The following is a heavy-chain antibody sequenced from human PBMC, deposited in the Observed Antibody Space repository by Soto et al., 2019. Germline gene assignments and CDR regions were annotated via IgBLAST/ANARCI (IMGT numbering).Heavy chain of an antibody. J-gene: IGHJ6*03. CDR1: GFTFSSYA. CDR2: ISGSGGST. CDR3: AKENFVVVPAANYYYYMDV. V-gene: IGHV3-23*01. Sequence: PGGSLRLSCAASGFTFSSYAMSWVRQAPGKGLEWVSAISGSGGSTYYADSVKGRFTISRDNSKNTLYLQMNSLRAEDTAVYYCAKENFVVVPAANYYYYMDVWGKGTTVTVSS. D-gene: IGHD2-2*01.